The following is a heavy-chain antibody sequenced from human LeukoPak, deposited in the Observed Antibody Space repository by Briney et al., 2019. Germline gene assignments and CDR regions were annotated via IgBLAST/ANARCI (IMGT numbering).Heavy chain of an antibody. CDR2: IYYSGST. Sequence: SETLSLTCTVSGGSISSNSYYWGWIRQPPGKGLEWIGSIYYSGSTYYNQSPKSRVTISVDTSKNQFSLKLSSVTAADTAVYYCARPITTVRGVINDYWGQGTLVTVSS. J-gene: IGHJ4*02. V-gene: IGHV4-39*01. CDR3: ARPITTVRGVINDY. CDR1: GGSISSNSYY. D-gene: IGHD3-10*01.